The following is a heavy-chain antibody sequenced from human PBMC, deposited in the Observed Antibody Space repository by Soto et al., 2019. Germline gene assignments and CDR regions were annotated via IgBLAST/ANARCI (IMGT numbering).Heavy chain of an antibody. Sequence: GGSLRLSCAASGFTFSSYWMSWVRQAPGKGLEWVANIKQDGSEKYYVDSVKGRFTISRDNAKNSLYLQMNSLRAEDTAVYYCARERTYYDILTGYFDYWGQGTLVTVSS. CDR3: ARERTYYDILTGYFDY. D-gene: IGHD3-9*01. CDR2: IKQDGSEK. J-gene: IGHJ4*02. V-gene: IGHV3-7*01. CDR1: GFTFSSYW.